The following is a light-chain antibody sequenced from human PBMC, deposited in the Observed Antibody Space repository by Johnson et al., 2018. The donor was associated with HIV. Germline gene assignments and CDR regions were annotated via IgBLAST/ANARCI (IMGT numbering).Light chain of an antibody. J-gene: IGLJ1*01. Sequence: QSVLTQPPSVSAAPGQKVTISCSGSSSNIGNNYVSWYQQLPGTAPKLLIYDDNKRPSGIPDRFSGSKSGPSATMGITGLQTGDEADYYCGTWDSRLKVFGTGTKVTVL. V-gene: IGLV1-51*01. CDR3: GTWDSRLKV. CDR2: DDN. CDR1: SSNIGNNY.